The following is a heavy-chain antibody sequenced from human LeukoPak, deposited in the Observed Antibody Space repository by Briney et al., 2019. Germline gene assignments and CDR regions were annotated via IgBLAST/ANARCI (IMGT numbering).Heavy chain of an antibody. CDR1: GGSISSYY. V-gene: IGHV4-4*07. CDR3: ARDGAAAGISDY. Sequence: SETLSLTCTVSGGSISSYYWSWIRQPAGKGLEWIGRIYTSGSTNYNPSLKSRVTMSVDTSNNQFSLKLSSVTAADTAVYHCARDGAAAGISDYWGQGTLVTVSS. CDR2: IYTSGST. J-gene: IGHJ4*02. D-gene: IGHD6-13*01.